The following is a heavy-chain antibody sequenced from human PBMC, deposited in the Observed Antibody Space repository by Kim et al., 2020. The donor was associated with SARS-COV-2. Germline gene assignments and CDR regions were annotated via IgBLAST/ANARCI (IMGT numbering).Heavy chain of an antibody. CDR2: ISYDGSNK. D-gene: IGHD4-17*01. CDR3: ARDFRDGTVTNYFDY. CDR1: GFTFSSYG. V-gene: IGHV3-33*05. Sequence: GGSLRLSCAASGFTFSSYGMHWVRQAPGKGLEWVAVISYDGSNKYYADSVKGRFTISRDNSKNTLYLQMNSLRAEDTAVYYCARDFRDGTVTNYFDYWGQGTLVTVSS. J-gene: IGHJ4*02.